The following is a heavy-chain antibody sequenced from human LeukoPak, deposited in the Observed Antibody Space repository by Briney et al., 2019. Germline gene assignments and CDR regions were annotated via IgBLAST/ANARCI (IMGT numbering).Heavy chain of an antibody. V-gene: IGHV5-10-1*01. CDR1: GYSFASHW. D-gene: IGHD1-1*01. CDR2: IDPSDSYS. CDR3: ARYHKQLVDVGFNWFDP. J-gene: IGHJ5*02. Sequence: GESLKISCKGSGYSFASHWITWVRQMPGKGLEWMGRIDPSDSYSNYHPSFRGHVTFSADKSMNTVYLEWSSLRASDTAIYYCARYHKQLVDVGFNWFDPWGQGTLVTVSS.